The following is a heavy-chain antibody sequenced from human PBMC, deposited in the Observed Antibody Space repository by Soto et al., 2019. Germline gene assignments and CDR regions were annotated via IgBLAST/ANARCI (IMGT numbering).Heavy chain of an antibody. V-gene: IGHV4-31*03. J-gene: IGHJ6*03. CDR3: ARARGSTGTTIPEIYYYYYYYMDV. Sequence: SETLSLTCTVSGGSISSGGYYWSWIRQHPGKGLEWIGYFYYSGSTYYNPSLKSRVTISVDTSKNQFSLKLSSVTAADTAVYYCARARGSTGTTIPEIYYYYYYYMDVWGKGTTVTVSS. D-gene: IGHD1-1*01. CDR1: GGSISSGGYY. CDR2: FYYSGST.